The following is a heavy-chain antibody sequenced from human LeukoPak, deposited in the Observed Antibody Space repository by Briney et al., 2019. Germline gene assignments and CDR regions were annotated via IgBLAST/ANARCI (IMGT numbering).Heavy chain of an antibody. CDR2: LSGSGGNT. V-gene: IGHV3-23*01. J-gene: IGHJ4*02. D-gene: IGHD5-12*01. CDR3: ARGGGIYGDYFIDY. Sequence: GGSQRLPCAASGFTFSSYAMSWVRQSPGKGLEWVSALSGSGGNTFYADSVKGRFTISRDNSKNTLYLHMNSLRAEDTAVYFCARGGGIYGDYFIDYWGQGTLVTVSS. CDR1: GFTFSSYA.